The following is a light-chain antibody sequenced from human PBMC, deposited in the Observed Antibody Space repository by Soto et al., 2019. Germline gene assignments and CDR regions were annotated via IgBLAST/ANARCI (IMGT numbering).Light chain of an antibody. V-gene: IGKV1-5*01. Sequence: DIQTTQSPSTLSASVGDRVTITCRASQSMNDWLAWYQQKPGKAPKVLIYDASSLQSGVPSRFSGSGSGTEFTLTIDSLQPDDVATYYCLRYNAFSQTFGQGTKV. CDR2: DAS. J-gene: IGKJ1*01. CDR3: LRYNAFSQT. CDR1: QSMNDW.